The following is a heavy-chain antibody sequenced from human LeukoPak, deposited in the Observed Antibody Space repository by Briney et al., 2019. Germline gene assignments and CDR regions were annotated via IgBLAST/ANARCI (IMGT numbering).Heavy chain of an antibody. CDR3: ASFVIYRGNSGLDY. CDR2: IWYDGSKK. J-gene: IGHJ4*02. D-gene: IGHD4-23*01. CDR1: GFTFSSYG. Sequence: GGSLRLSCAASGFTFSSYGMHWVRQAPGKGLEWVADIWYDGSKKYYADSVKGRFTISRDNSKNTLYLQMNSLRAEDTAVYYCASFVIYRGNSGLDYWGQGTLVTVSS. V-gene: IGHV3-33*01.